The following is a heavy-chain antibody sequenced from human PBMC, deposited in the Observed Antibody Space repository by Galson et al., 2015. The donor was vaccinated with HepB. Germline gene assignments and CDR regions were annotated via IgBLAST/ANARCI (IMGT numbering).Heavy chain of an antibody. D-gene: IGHD3-16*01. CDR1: GDSVARNTAA. V-gene: IGHV6-1*01. J-gene: IGHJ3*01. Sequence: CAISGDSVARNTAAWNWIRQSPSRGLEWLGRTYYRSKWYNDYAGSVKSRITIKPDTSKNQLSLQLNSMSPEDTAVYYCAEGAAFAVWSQGTMVTVSS. CDR2: TYYRSKWYN. CDR3: AEGAAFAV.